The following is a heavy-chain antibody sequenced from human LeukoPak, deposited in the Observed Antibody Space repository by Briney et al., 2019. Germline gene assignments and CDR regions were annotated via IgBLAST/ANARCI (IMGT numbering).Heavy chain of an antibody. D-gene: IGHD1-7*01. Sequence: GGSLRLSCAASGFTFSSYSMIWVRQAPGKGLEWVSSISSSSSYIYYADSVKGRFTISRDNAKNSLYLQMNSLRAEDTAVYYCARATGTTRPLDYWGQGALVTVSS. CDR3: ARATGTTRPLDY. J-gene: IGHJ4*02. CDR1: GFTFSSYS. V-gene: IGHV3-21*01. CDR2: ISSSSSYI.